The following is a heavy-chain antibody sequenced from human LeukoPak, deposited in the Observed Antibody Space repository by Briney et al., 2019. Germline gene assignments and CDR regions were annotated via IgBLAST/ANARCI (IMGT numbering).Heavy chain of an antibody. CDR3: ATPYCSSTSCYIMGAFDI. J-gene: IGHJ3*02. D-gene: IGHD2-2*02. CDR1: GYTLTEIS. Sequence: ASVKVSCKVSGYTLTEISMHWVRQAPGEGLEWMEGFDPEDGETIYAQKFQGRVTMTEDTSTDTAYMELSSLRSEDTAVYYCATPYCSSTSCYIMGAFDIWGQGTMVTVSS. V-gene: IGHV1-24*01. CDR2: FDPEDGET.